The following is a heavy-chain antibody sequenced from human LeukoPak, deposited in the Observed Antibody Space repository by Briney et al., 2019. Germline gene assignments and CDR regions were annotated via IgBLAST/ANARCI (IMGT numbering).Heavy chain of an antibody. J-gene: IGHJ4*02. CDR2: VWYDGSLK. Sequence: GGSLRLSCAASGFTFSTYGMNWVRQAPGKGLECVAVVWYDGSLKYYRDSVKGRFTISRDNSKNTLYLQMNSLRVGDTAVYYCARGDGGGGTHPFDYWGQGTLVTVSS. V-gene: IGHV3-33*01. CDR3: ARGDGGGGTHPFDY. CDR1: GFTFSTYG. D-gene: IGHD2-15*01.